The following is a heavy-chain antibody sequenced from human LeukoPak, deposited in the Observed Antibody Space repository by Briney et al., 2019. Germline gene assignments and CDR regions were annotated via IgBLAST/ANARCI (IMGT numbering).Heavy chain of an antibody. CDR3: ARDLIQLWLRGFIGY. CDR2: ISYDGSNK. Sequence: GGSLRLSCAASGFTFSSYAMHWVRQAPGKGLEWVAVISYDGSNKYYADSVKGRSTISRDNSKNTLYLQMNSLRAEDTAVYYCARDLIQLWLRGFIGYWGQGTLVTVYS. V-gene: IGHV3-30*04. CDR1: GFTFSSYA. J-gene: IGHJ4*02. D-gene: IGHD5-18*01.